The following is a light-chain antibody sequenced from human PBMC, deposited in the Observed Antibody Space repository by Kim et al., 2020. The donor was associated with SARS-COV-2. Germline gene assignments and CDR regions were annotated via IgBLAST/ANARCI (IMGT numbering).Light chain of an antibody. Sequence: ASGGDRVPITCRASQDIGNDLGWYQQKPGKAPKLLIYTAYTLQSGVPSRFSGSGSGTDFTLTISSLQPEDFATYHCLQDYNYPLTFGGGTKVDIK. CDR1: QDIGND. J-gene: IGKJ4*01. CDR2: TAY. CDR3: LQDYNYPLT. V-gene: IGKV1-6*01.